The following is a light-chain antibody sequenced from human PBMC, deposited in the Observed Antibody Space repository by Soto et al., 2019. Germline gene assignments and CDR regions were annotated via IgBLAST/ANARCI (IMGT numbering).Light chain of an antibody. Sequence: DIQMTQSPSSLSAFVGDRVTITCRASLTISSYLNWYQQKSGKAPKLLISAASSLESGVPPRFSRSGSGTDFTLTITSLQPEDFATYYCQQSHSIPWTFGQGTKVDIK. CDR2: AAS. CDR1: LTISSY. J-gene: IGKJ1*01. CDR3: QQSHSIPWT. V-gene: IGKV1-39*01.